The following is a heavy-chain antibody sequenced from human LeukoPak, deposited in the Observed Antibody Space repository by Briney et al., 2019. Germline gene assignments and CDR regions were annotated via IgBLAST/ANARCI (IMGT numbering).Heavy chain of an antibody. D-gene: IGHD2-2*01. CDR2: INPNSGGT. CDR1: GYTFTSYD. CDR3: ARVLSGPAAFNWFDP. J-gene: IGHJ5*02. V-gene: IGHV1-2*02. Sequence: GASVKVSCKASGYTFTSYDINWVRQATGQGLEWMGWINPNSGGTNYAQKFQGRVTMTRDTSISTAYMELSRLRSDDTAVYYCARVLSGPAAFNWFDPWGQGTLVTVSS.